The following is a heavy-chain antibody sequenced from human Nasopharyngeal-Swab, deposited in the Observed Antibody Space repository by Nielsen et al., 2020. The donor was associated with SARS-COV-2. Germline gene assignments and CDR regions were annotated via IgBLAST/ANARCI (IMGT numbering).Heavy chain of an antibody. V-gene: IGHV3-74*01. D-gene: IGHD6-13*01. CDR2: INSDGSST. Sequence: VRQAPGKGLVWVSRINSDGSSTSYADSVKGRFTISRDNAKNSLYLQMNSLRAEDTAVYYCAAGYSSSWYRAFDIWGQGTMVTVSS. CDR3: AAGYSSSWYRAFDI. J-gene: IGHJ3*02.